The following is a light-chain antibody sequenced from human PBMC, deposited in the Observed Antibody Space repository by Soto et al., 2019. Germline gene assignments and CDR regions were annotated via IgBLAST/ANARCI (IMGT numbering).Light chain of an antibody. CDR1: QSLIYSDAVSS. CDR2: QVS. Sequence: DVVMTQSPLSLPVTLGQPASISCRSSQSLIYSDAVSSLSWFQQRPGQSPRRLIYQVSRRDSGVPDRFSGSGSDTDFTLKISRVEAEDIGVYYCMIGIDWPRTFGQGTRVEIK. CDR3: MIGIDWPRT. V-gene: IGKV2-30*01. J-gene: IGKJ1*01.